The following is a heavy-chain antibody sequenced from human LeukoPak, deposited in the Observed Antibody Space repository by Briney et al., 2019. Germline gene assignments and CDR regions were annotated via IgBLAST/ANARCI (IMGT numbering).Heavy chain of an antibody. Sequence: PSETLSLTCTVSGGSISSSSYYWGWIRQPPGKGLEWIGSIYYSGSTYYNPSLKSRVTISVDTSKSQFSLKLNSVTAADTAVYYCARSYCGGDCQPWDGFDIWGQGTMVPVSS. D-gene: IGHD2-21*02. CDR2: IYYSGST. CDR1: GGSISSSSYY. CDR3: ARSYCGGDCQPWDGFDI. V-gene: IGHV4-39*07. J-gene: IGHJ3*02.